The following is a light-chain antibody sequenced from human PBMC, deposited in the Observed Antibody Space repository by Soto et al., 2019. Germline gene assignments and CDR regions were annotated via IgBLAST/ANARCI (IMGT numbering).Light chain of an antibody. Sequence: EIVLTQSPGTLSLSPGERATLSCRASQSVSSSYLAWYQQKPGQAPRLLIYGASSRATGIPDRFSGSGSETDFTLTISRLEPEDFAVYYCLQYGTSPRTFGQGTKVEV. CDR2: GAS. J-gene: IGKJ1*01. V-gene: IGKV3-20*01. CDR1: QSVSSSY. CDR3: LQYGTSPRT.